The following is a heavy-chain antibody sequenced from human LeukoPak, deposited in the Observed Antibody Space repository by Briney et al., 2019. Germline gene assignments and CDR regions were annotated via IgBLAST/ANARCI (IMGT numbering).Heavy chain of an antibody. D-gene: IGHD2-15*01. CDR3: ARGGSNCSGGSCCLVAFDI. J-gene: IGHJ3*02. V-gene: IGHV5-51*01. Sequence: GESLKISCKGSGYSFTSYWIGWVRQMPGKGLEWMGIIYPGDSDTRYSPSFQGQVTISADKSISTAYLQWSSLKASDTAMYYCARGGSNCSGGSCCLVAFDIWGQGTMVTVSS. CDR1: GYSFTSYW. CDR2: IYPGDSDT.